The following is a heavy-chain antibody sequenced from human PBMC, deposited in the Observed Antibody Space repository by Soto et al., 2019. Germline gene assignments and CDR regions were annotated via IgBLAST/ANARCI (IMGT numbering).Heavy chain of an antibody. CDR1: GGTFSSYA. D-gene: IGHD2-2*01. V-gene: IGHV1-69*13. Sequence: GASVKVSCTASGGTFSSYAISWVRQAPGQGLEWMGGIIPISETTNYAQKFQGRVTITADESKSTAYMELSSLRSEDTAVYYCARSQGSSTSLEIYYYYYYGMDVWGQGTTVTVSS. CDR3: ARSQGSSTSLEIYYYYYYGMDV. CDR2: IIPISETT. J-gene: IGHJ6*02.